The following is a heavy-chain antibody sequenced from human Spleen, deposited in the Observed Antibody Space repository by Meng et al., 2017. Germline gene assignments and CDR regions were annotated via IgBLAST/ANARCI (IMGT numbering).Heavy chain of an antibody. Sequence: SETLSLTCTVSGYSISSGYYWSWIRQPPGKGLEWIGRIYYSGYTYYNPSLKSRVSISVDTSKNQFSLKLSSVTAADTAVYYCARIRSGYHFDYWGQGTLGTVSS. V-gene: IGHV4-38-2*02. CDR1: GYSISSGYY. D-gene: IGHD3-22*01. CDR3: ARIRSGYHFDY. J-gene: IGHJ4*02. CDR2: IYYSGYT.